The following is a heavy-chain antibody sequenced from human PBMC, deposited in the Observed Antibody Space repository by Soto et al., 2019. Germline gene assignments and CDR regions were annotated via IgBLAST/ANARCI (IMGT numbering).Heavy chain of an antibody. J-gene: IGHJ6*02. CDR3: ARHDVEHGGVVVVPAAYLTKNYYYYGMDV. Sequence: PGESLKISCKHSGCNFPTFWIAWVRQMPGKGLEWMGIIYPGDSDTRYSPSFQGQVTISADKSISTAYLQWSSLKASDTAMYYCARHDVEHGGVVVVPAAYLTKNYYYYGMDVWGQGTTVTVSS. D-gene: IGHD2-2*01. V-gene: IGHV5-51*01. CDR1: GCNFPTFW. CDR2: IYPGDSDT.